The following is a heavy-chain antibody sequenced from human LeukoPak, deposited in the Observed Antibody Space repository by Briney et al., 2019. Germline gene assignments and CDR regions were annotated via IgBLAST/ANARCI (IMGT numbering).Heavy chain of an antibody. CDR1: GFRFSDFY. CDR2: ISSSGNAI. D-gene: IGHD1-14*01. CDR3: ARAPEYGLYYFDY. Sequence: GGSLRLSCAASGFRFSDFYMSWIRQAPGKGLEWVSQISSSGNAIYYTDSVKGRFTISRDNGKNSLFLQMNSLRAEDTAVYYCARAPEYGLYYFDYWGQGTLVTVSS. J-gene: IGHJ4*02. V-gene: IGHV3-11*01.